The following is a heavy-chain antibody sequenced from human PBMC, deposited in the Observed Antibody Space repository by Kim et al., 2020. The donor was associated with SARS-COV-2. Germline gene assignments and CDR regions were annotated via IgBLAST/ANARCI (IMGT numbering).Heavy chain of an antibody. CDR1: GFDFSPYG. CDR3: ARALTSGYDYLSETYYGMDV. J-gene: IGHJ6*02. CDR2: IGTTGDT. V-gene: IGHV3-13*01. D-gene: IGHD5-12*01. Sequence: GGSLRLSCAASGFDFSPYGMYWVRQATGKGLEWVSAIGTTGDTYYSDSVKGRFTISRESAENSMYLQMNSLTVGDTAVYYCARALTSGYDYLSETYYGMDVWGPGTTVTVS.